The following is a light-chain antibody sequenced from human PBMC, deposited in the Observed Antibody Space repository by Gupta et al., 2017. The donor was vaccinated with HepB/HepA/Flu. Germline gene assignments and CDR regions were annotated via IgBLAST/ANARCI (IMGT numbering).Light chain of an antibody. CDR1: QSIGKY. CDR3: QQNYSTPS. J-gene: IGKJ3*01. V-gene: IGKV1-39*01. CDR2: IAS. Sequence: DIQMTQSPSSLSASVGDRVTITCRASQSIGKYLNWYQKKPGKPPNLLIYIASRLQTGVPSRFSGSGSGTDFTLTSSRLQPEDFAHYYWQQNYSTPSFGHGTKVDIK.